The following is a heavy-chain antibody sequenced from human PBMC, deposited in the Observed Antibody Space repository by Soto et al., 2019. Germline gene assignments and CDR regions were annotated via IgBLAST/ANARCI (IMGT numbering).Heavy chain of an antibody. D-gene: IGHD3-10*01. CDR3: AIVRGVHTNWFDP. Sequence: GGSLRLSCAASGFTFSSYAMRWVRQAPGKGLEWVSAISGSGGSTYYADSVKGRFTISRDNSKNTLYLQMNSLRAEDTAVYYCAIVRGVHTNWFDPWGQGTLVTVSS. V-gene: IGHV3-23*01. CDR2: ISGSGGST. J-gene: IGHJ5*02. CDR1: GFTFSSYA.